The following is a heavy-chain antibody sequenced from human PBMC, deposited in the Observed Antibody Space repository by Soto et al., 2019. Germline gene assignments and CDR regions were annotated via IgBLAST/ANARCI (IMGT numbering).Heavy chain of an antibody. V-gene: IGHV4-34*01. CDR2: INHEGRT. CDR3: ARTTDSAGYYEYYFDK. CDR1: GGSLSGWY. Sequence: QAQLQQWGAGLLRPSETLSLTCAVSGGSLSGWYWSWIRQPPGKGLEWIGEINHEGRTNYNPSLKSRVTISGDPSKNQFSLRLSSVTAADTAVYYCARTTDSAGYYEYYFDKWGQGTLVTVSS. J-gene: IGHJ4*02. D-gene: IGHD3-22*01.